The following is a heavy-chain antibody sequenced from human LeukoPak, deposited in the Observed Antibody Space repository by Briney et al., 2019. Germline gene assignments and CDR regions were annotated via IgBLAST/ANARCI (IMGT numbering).Heavy chain of an antibody. J-gene: IGHJ5*02. Sequence: GGSLRLSCAASGFTFSSYEMNWVRQAPGKGLEWVAYISSSGSTIYYADSVKGRFTISRDNANNTLYLQMNTLRADDTAVYYCARDGVEFYHWFDPWGQGTLVTVSS. CDR3: ARDGVEFYHWFDP. D-gene: IGHD2-21*01. CDR1: GFTFSSYE. CDR2: ISSSGSTI. V-gene: IGHV3-48*03.